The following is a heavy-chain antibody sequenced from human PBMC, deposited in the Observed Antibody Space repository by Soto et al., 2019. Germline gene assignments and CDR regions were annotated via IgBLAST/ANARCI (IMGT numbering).Heavy chain of an antibody. J-gene: IGHJ4*02. V-gene: IGHV4-4*02. CDR3: ARVVRMATKNYFDY. CDR2: IYHSGST. Sequence: SETLSLTCAVSGGSISSSNWWSWVRQPPGKGLEWIGEIYHSGSTNYNPSLKSRVTISVDKSKNQFSLKLSSVTAADTAVYYCARVVRMATKNYFDYWGQGTLVTVSS. D-gene: IGHD5-12*01. CDR1: GGSISSSNW.